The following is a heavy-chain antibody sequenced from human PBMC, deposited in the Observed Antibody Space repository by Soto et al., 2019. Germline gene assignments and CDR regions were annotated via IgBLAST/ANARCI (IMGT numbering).Heavy chain of an antibody. J-gene: IGHJ4*02. V-gene: IGHV3-43*01. CDR3: AKGYCSGGSCGGDY. CDR1: GFTFDDYT. Sequence: GGSLRLSCAASGFTFDDYTMHWVRQAPGKGLEWVSLISWDGGSTYYVDSVKGRFTISRDNSKNSLYLQMNSLRTEDTALYYCAKGYCSGGSCGGDYWGQGTLVTVSS. CDR2: ISWDGGST. D-gene: IGHD2-15*01.